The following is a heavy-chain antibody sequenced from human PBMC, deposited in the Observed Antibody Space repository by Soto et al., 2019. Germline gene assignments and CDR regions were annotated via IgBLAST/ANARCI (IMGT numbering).Heavy chain of an antibody. Sequence: GASVKVSCKASGYTFTGYYMHWVRQAPGQGLEWMGWINPNSGGTNYAQKFQGWVTMTRDTSISTAYMELSRLRSDDTAVYYCARGYSLTTIDIFDYWGQGTQVTVSS. CDR1: GYTFTGYY. CDR3: ARGYSLTTIDIFDY. J-gene: IGHJ4*02. D-gene: IGHD2-15*01. CDR2: INPNSGGT. V-gene: IGHV1-2*04.